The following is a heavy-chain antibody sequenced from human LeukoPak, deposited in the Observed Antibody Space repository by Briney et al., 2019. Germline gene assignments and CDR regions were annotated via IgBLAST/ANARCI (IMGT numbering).Heavy chain of an antibody. J-gene: IGHJ4*02. CDR3: AKGSGDFWSSYSH. V-gene: IGHV3-23*01. CDR1: GFPFSSYA. CDR2: ISGSGTNT. D-gene: IGHD3-3*01. Sequence: GGSLRLSCAASGFPFSSYAMSWVRQAPGKALEWVSTISGSGTNTYYAVSVRGRFTISRDTSKNTLYLQMNSLRAEDTAVYYCAKGSGDFWSSYSHWGQGTLVTVSS.